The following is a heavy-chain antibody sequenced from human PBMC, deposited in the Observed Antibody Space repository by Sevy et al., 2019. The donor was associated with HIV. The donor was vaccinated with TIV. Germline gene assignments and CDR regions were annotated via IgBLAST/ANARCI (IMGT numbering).Heavy chain of an antibody. CDR1: GGSISSYF. CDR3: ARDSTTRPRVLDY. D-gene: IGHD1-1*01. J-gene: IGHJ4*02. V-gene: IGHV4-59*01. CDR2: IYFTGNT. Sequence: SETLSLTCSVSGGSISSYFWTWVRQSPGKGLEWIVNIYFTGNTDYSPSLKSRFTLSLDTSKSQFSLTLKSVTAADTAIYFCARDSTTRPRVLDYWGQGTLVTVSS.